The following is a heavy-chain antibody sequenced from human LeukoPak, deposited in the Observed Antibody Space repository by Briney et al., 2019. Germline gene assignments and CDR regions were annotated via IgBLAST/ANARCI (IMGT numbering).Heavy chain of an antibody. CDR1: GFTFSDYY. CDR3: AIADSGWYTYFQH. J-gene: IGHJ1*01. D-gene: IGHD6-19*01. CDR2: ISSSGSTI. Sequence: GSLRLSCSATGFTFSDYYMSWIRQAPGKGLEWVSYISSSGSTIYYADSVKGRFTISRDNAKNSLYLQMNSLRAEDTAVYYCAIADSGWYTYFQHWGQGTLVAVSS. V-gene: IGHV3-11*01.